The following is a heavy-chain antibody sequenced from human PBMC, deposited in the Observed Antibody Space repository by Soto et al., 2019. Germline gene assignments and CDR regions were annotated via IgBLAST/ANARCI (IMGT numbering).Heavy chain of an antibody. D-gene: IGHD3-22*01. V-gene: IGHV1-69*13. CDR1: GGTFSSYA. J-gene: IGHJ4*02. Sequence: ASVKVSCKASGGTFSSYAISWVRQAPGQGLEWMGGIIPIFGTANYAQKFQGRVTITADESTSTAYMELSSLRSEDTAVYYCASQGYYYDSSGYRDYWGQGTLVTVSS. CDR3: ASQGYYYDSSGYRDY. CDR2: IIPIFGTA.